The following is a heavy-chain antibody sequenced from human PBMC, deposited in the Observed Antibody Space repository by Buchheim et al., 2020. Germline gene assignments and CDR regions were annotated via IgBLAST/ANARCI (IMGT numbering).Heavy chain of an antibody. V-gene: IGHV3-74*01. J-gene: IGHJ5*02. Sequence: EVQLVESGGGLVQPGGSLRLSCAASGFTFRSYWMHWVRQAPGKGPVWVSRINSDGSSINYADSVRGRFTISRDNAKKMLYLQMNSLRAEDMAVYYCARDLTVGTTAYNWFDPWGQGTL. D-gene: IGHD2-21*02. CDR3: ARDLTVGTTAYNWFDP. CDR2: INSDGSSI. CDR1: GFTFRSYW.